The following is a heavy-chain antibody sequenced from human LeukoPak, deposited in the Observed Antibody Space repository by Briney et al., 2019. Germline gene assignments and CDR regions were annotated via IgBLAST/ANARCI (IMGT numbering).Heavy chain of an antibody. J-gene: IGHJ4*02. D-gene: IGHD4-17*01. CDR3: ARVRGDYWFDY. CDR1: GFIFSDYW. Sequence: GGSLRLSCTASGFIFSDYWMTWVRQAPAKGLEWVANIKQDGSDEYYVHSVKGRFTISRDNAKTSLYLQMNSLRAEDTAVYYCARVRGDYWFDYWGQGTLVTASS. CDR2: IKQDGSDE. V-gene: IGHV3-7*01.